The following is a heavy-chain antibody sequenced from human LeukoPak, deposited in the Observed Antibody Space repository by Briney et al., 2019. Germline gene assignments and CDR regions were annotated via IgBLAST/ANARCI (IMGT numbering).Heavy chain of an antibody. CDR1: GFTFSSYW. Sequence: PGGSLRLSCAASGFTFSSYWMSWVRQAPGKGLEWVANIKQDGSEKYYVDSVKGRFTFSRDNAKNSLYLQMNSLRAEDTAVYYCARDLCGGDCYCDYWGQGTLVTVSS. CDR2: IKQDGSEK. V-gene: IGHV3-7*01. D-gene: IGHD2-21*02. CDR3: ARDLCGGDCYCDY. J-gene: IGHJ4*02.